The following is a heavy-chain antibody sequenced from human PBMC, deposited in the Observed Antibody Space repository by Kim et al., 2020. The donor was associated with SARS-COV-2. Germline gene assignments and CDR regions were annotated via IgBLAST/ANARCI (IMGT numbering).Heavy chain of an antibody. CDR2: IYYSGTT. J-gene: IGHJ5*02. Sequence: SETLSLTCTVSGDSISGSSYYWGWIRQPPGKGLEWIGYIYYSGTTNYNPSLKSRVTISIDTSKNQFSLKLSSVTAADTAVYYCAKGLTWGQGTLVTVS. CDR1: GDSISGSSYY. V-gene: IGHV4-39*07. CDR3: AKGLT.